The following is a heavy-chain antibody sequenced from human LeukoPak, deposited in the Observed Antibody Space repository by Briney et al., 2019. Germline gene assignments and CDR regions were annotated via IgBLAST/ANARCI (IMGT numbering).Heavy chain of an antibody. D-gene: IGHD3-9*01. Sequence: ASVKVSSKASGVTFSSYAISWVRQAPGQGLEWMGGIIPIFGTANYAQKFQGRVTITTDESTSTAYMELSSLRSEDTAVYYCAKDRGSHLRYFDWLYRGAFDYWGQGTLVTVSS. J-gene: IGHJ4*02. CDR3: AKDRGSHLRYFDWLYRGAFDY. CDR2: IIPIFGTA. V-gene: IGHV1-69*05. CDR1: GVTFSSYA.